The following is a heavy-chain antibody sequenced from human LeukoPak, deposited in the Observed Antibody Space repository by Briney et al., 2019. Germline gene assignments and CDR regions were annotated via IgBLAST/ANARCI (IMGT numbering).Heavy chain of an antibody. V-gene: IGHV3-48*04. Sequence: GGSLRLSCAASGFTFSRYWMSWVRQAPGKGLEWVSYISSSGSTLYYADSVKGRITNSRDNAKNSLYLQMNSLRAEDTAVYYCARRRYNWNAIDYWGQGTLVTVSS. D-gene: IGHD1-20*01. CDR1: GFTFSRYW. J-gene: IGHJ4*02. CDR3: ARRRYNWNAIDY. CDR2: ISSSGSTL.